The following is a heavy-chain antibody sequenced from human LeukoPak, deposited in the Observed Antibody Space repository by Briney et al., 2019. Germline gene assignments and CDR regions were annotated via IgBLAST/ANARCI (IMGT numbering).Heavy chain of an antibody. CDR3: ARDMGTYYYGSGSYSF. CDR1: GYSISSGYY. Sequence: PSETLSLTCAVSGYSISSGYYWGWIRQPPGKGLEWIGSIYHSGSTYYNPSLKSRVTISVDTSKNQFSLKLSSVTAADTAVYYCARDMGTYYYGSGSYSFWGQGTLVTVSS. CDR2: IYHSGST. V-gene: IGHV4-38-2*02. J-gene: IGHJ4*02. D-gene: IGHD3-10*01.